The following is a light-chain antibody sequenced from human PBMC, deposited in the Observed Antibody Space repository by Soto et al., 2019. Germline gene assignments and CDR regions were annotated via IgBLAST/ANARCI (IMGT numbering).Light chain of an antibody. CDR1: QDIGTW. J-gene: IGKJ4*01. CDR2: RAS. Sequence: DIKMTQSPSTLSASVGDRVTITCRASQDIGTWLAWYQQKPEKAPKVLIYRASHLESGVPSRFSGSGSGTDFSLIISSLEPEDFAVYYCQQRSVLPLTFGGGTKVDIK. V-gene: IGKV1-5*03. CDR3: QQRSVLPLT.